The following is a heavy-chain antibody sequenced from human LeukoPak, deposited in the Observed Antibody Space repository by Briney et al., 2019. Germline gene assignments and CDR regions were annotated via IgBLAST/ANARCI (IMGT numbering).Heavy chain of an antibody. Sequence: PSETLSLTCAVYGGSFSGYYWSWIRQPPGKGLEWIGEINHSGGTNYNPSLKSRVTISVDTSKNQFSLKLSSVTAADTAVYYCARGEMATITCYFDYWGQGTLVTVSS. V-gene: IGHV4-34*01. CDR2: INHSGGT. J-gene: IGHJ4*02. CDR1: GGSFSGYY. D-gene: IGHD5-24*01. CDR3: ARGEMATITCYFDY.